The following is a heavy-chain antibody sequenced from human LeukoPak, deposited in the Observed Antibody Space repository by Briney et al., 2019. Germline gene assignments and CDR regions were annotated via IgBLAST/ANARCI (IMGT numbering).Heavy chain of an antibody. D-gene: IGHD4-17*01. Sequence: GGSLRLSCAASGFTFSSYWMSWVRQAPGKGLEWVANIKQDGSEKYYVDSVKGRFTISRDNAKNSLYLQMNSLRAEDTALYYCAKDTGSTVTTPSDYWGQGTLVTVSS. CDR1: GFTFSSYW. CDR2: IKQDGSEK. V-gene: IGHV3-7*03. J-gene: IGHJ4*02. CDR3: AKDTGSTVTTPSDY.